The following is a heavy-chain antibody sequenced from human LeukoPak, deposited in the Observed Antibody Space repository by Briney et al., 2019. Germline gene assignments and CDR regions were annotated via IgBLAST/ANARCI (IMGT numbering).Heavy chain of an antibody. Sequence: GASVKVSCKASGGTFSSYVISWVRQAPGQGLEWMGGIIPIFGTANYAQKFQGRVTITADESTSTAYMELSSLRSEDTAVYYCAADILTGPGPDYWGQGTLVTVSS. CDR2: IIPIFGTA. CDR1: GGTFSSYV. CDR3: AADILTGPGPDY. D-gene: IGHD3-9*01. V-gene: IGHV1-69*13. J-gene: IGHJ4*02.